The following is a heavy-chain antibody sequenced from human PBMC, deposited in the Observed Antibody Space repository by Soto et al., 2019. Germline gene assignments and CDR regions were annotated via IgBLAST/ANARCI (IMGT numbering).Heavy chain of an antibody. D-gene: IGHD5-12*01. J-gene: IGHJ4*02. CDR1: GFTFFIYP. CDR3: AREGGYSGNYFDY. Sequence: ASFKVSCNASGFTFFIYPMHWVRQSPGQGLEWMGIINPSGGSTSYAQKFQGRVTMTRDTSTRTVYMELSSLRSEDTALYYCAREGGYSGNYFDYWGQGTLVTVSS. V-gene: IGHV1-46*03. CDR2: INPSGGST.